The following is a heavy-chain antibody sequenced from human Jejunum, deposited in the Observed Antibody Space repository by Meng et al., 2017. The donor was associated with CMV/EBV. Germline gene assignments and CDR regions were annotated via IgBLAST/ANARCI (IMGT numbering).Heavy chain of an antibody. D-gene: IGHD3-16*01. CDR1: FTFSNYW. J-gene: IGHJ4*01. CDR2: IKQDGSEK. V-gene: IGHV3-7*01. CDR3: AKNRVSYTSSRALDY. Sequence: FTFSNYWMSWVRQAPGKGLEWVANIKQDGSEKYYVDSVKGRFTISRDNSKTTLYLHMNSLRAEDTAVYYCAKNRVSYTSSRALDYWGQGTQVTVSS.